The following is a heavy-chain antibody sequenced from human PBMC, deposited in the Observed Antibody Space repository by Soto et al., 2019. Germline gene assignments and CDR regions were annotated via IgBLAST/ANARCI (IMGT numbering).Heavy chain of an antibody. CDR3: ARDRTYYDFWSGSQAAYYFDY. CDR1: GYTFTSYA. J-gene: IGHJ4*02. CDR2: INAGNGNT. Sequence: ASVKVSCKASGYTFTSYAMQWVRQAPGQRLEWMGWINAGNGNTKYSQKFQGRVTITRDTSASTAYMELSSLRSEDTAVYYCARDRTYYDFWSGSQAAYYFDYWGQGTLVTVSS. V-gene: IGHV1-3*01. D-gene: IGHD3-3*01.